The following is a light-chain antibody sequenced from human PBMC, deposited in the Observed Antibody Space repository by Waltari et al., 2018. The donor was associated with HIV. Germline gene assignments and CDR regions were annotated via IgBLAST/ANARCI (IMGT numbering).Light chain of an antibody. CDR3: YSSDSSGNHGV. Sequence: SSELTQPPSVSVSPGQTARITCSGDALPKKYAYWYQQKSGQAPVLVIYEDSKRPSGIPDSFSGSSSGTMATLTIRGAQVEDEADYYCYSSDSSGNHGVFGTGTTVTVL. CDR1: ALPKKY. V-gene: IGLV3-10*01. CDR2: EDS. J-gene: IGLJ1*01.